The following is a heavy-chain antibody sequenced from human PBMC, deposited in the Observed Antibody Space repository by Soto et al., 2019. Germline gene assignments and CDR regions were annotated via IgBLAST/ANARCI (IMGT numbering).Heavy chain of an antibody. J-gene: IGHJ4*02. D-gene: IGHD3-3*01. CDR2: ISSSGRDT. CDR3: LRDVFGVVIFDS. Sequence: GGSLRLSCSASGFRFSGSAMHWVRQAPGKGPEYVSAISSSGRDTYYADSVKGRFTISRDNSKNTVHLQMSSLRTEDTAIYYCLRDVFGVVIFDSWGQGTPVTVSS. CDR1: GFRFSGSA. V-gene: IGHV3-64D*06.